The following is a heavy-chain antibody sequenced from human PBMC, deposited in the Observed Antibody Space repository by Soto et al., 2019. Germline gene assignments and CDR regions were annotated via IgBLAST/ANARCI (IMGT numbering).Heavy chain of an antibody. CDR1: EFTFSSFW. J-gene: IGHJ4*02. CDR3: MRDCRGY. CDR2: IKEDGSVR. V-gene: IGHV3-7*01. Sequence: GGSLRLSCAASEFTFSSFWMSWVRQAPGKGLEWVANIKEDGSVRNYVDSVKGRLTISRDNAKNSLILQMNSLRVDDTAVYYCMRDCRGYRGQGTLVTVSS.